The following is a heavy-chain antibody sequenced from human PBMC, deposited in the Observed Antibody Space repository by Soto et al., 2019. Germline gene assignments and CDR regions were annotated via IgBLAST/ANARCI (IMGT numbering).Heavy chain of an antibody. D-gene: IGHD3-22*01. CDR1: GGSISSYY. J-gene: IGHJ6*02. CDR3: ARGDYYDSSGYYAPYYYGMDV. Sequence: NPSETLSLTCTVSGGSISSYYWSWIRQPAGKGLEWIGRIYTSGSTNYNPSLKSRVTMSVDTSKNQFSLKLSSVTAADTAVYYCARGDYYDSSGYYAPYYYGMDVWGQGTTVTVS. CDR2: IYTSGST. V-gene: IGHV4-4*07.